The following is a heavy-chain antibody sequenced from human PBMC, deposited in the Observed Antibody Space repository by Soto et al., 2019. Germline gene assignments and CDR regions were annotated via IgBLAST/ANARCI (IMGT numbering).Heavy chain of an antibody. J-gene: IGHJ6*02. CDR2: ILYDGSKK. V-gene: IGHV3-30*18. Sequence: ESGGGVVQPGRSLRLSCAASGFTFATYGMHWVRRAPGKGLEWVAVILYDGSKKYYAESLKGRFTISRDNSKNTLYLQVNSLRAEDTAIYYCAKDERTYFYYYGMDVWGQGTTVTVSS. CDR1: GFTFATYG. CDR3: AKDERTYFYYYGMDV.